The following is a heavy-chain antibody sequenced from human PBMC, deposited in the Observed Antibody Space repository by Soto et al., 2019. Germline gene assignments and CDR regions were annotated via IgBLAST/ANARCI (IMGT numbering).Heavy chain of an antibody. J-gene: IGHJ2*01. D-gene: IGHD6-13*01. CDR1: GYRFTTYW. Sequence: EVQLVQSGAEVKKPGESLKISCKGSGYRFTTYWIGWVRQMPGKGLEWMGIIHPGDSDTRYSPSFQGQVTISADKSISTAYLQWSSLKAADTAMYYCARGLRGAAGQGGYFDLWGRGTLVTVSS. CDR2: IHPGDSDT. V-gene: IGHV5-51*03. CDR3: ARGLRGAAGQGGYFDL.